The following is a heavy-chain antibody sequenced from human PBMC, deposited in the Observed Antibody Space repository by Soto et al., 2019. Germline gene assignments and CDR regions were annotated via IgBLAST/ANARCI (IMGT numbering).Heavy chain of an antibody. CDR3: ARFHYSSSWYF. V-gene: IGHV4-59*05. J-gene: IGHJ4*02. CDR2: TYYSGST. D-gene: IGHD6-13*01. CDR1: GGSISSYY. Sequence: PSETLSLTCTVSGGSISSYYWSWIRQPPGKGLEWIGSTYYSGSTYYNPSLKSRVTISVDTSKNQFSLKLSSVTAADTAVYYCARFHYSSSWYFWGQGTLVTVSS.